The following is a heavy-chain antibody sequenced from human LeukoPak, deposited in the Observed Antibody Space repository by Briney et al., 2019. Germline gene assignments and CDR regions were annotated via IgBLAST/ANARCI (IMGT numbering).Heavy chain of an antibody. J-gene: IGHJ4*02. D-gene: IGHD3-22*01. CDR3: APDLNYSESSGSGAY. CDR2: IVVGSGNA. Sequence: SVKVSCKASGFTFTSAAMQWGRRALGQRLEWRGWIVVGSGNANYAQKFQERVTIARDMPTSTDYMELTRLRSEDTAVYYSAPDLNYSESSGSGAYWGQGTLVTVSS. V-gene: IGHV1-58*02. CDR1: GFTFTSAA.